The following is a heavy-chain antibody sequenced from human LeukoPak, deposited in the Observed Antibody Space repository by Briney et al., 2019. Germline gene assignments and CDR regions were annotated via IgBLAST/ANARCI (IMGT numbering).Heavy chain of an antibody. V-gene: IGHV3-48*03. CDR1: GFPFSSYE. J-gene: IGHJ4*02. CDR2: ISSSGSTI. CDR3: ARDHDSSGFYVGY. Sequence: GGPLSLPCAASGFPFSSYEMIWVRQAPGRGLVGVSYISSSGSTIYYADSVRDRITISRDNAKNSLYLQMNSLRADDTAVYYCARDHDSSGFYVGYWGQGTLVTVSS. D-gene: IGHD3-22*01.